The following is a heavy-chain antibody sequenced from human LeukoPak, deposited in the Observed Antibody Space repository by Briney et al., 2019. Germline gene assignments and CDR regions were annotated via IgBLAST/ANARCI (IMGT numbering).Heavy chain of an antibody. Sequence: PSETLSLTCTVSGGSISSYYWSWIRQPPGKGLEWIGYIYYSGSGSTNYNPSLKGRVSISVDTSKNHFSLKLSSVTAADTAVYYCARRGGHGGSFDYWGQGTLVTVSS. J-gene: IGHJ4*02. CDR2: IYYSGSGST. V-gene: IGHV4-59*08. CDR1: GGSISSYY. D-gene: IGHD4-23*01. CDR3: ARRGGHGGSFDY.